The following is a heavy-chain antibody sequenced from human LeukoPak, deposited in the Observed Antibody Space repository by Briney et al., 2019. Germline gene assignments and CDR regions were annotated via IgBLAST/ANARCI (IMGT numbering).Heavy chain of an antibody. D-gene: IGHD3-3*01. CDR1: GFTFSSYW. CDR3: ARAYYDFWSGYYYYYYYGMDV. CDR2: IKQDGSEK. V-gene: IGHV3-7*04. Sequence: GGSLRLSCAASGFTFSSYWMSWVRQAPGKGLEWVAYIKQDGSEKYVDSVKGRFTISRDNAKNSLYLQMNSLRVEDTAVYYCARAYYDFWSGYYYYYYYGMDVWGQGTTVTVSS. J-gene: IGHJ6*02.